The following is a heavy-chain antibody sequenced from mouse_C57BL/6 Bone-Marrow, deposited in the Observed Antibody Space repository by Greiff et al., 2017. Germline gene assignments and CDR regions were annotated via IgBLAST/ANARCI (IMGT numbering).Heavy chain of an antibody. D-gene: IGHD4-1*02. V-gene: IGHV10-3*01. J-gene: IGHJ3*01. CDR3: VRASTGTPFAN. CDR2: IRRKSSNYAT. Sequence: EVQRVESGGGLVQPKGSLKLSCAASGFTFNTYAMHWVRQAPGKGLEWVARIRRKSSNYATYYADSVKDRFTISRDDSQSMLYLQMNNLKTEDTTMYYCVRASTGTPFANGAQGTMSTVSA. CDR1: GFTFNTYA.